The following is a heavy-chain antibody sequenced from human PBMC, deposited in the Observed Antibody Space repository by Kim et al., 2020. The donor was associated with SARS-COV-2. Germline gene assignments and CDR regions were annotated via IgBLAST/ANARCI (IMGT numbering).Heavy chain of an antibody. J-gene: IGHJ5*02. CDR2: ISSSGSTI. D-gene: IGHD6-13*01. CDR1: GFTFSSYE. CDR3: ARDYAGSSSWYSVDWFDP. Sequence: GGSLRLSCAASGFTFSSYEMNWVRQAPGKGLEWVSYISSSGSTIYYADSVKGRFTISRDNAKNSLYLQMNSLRAEDTAVYYCARDYAGSSSWYSVDWFDPWGQGTLVTVSS. V-gene: IGHV3-48*03.